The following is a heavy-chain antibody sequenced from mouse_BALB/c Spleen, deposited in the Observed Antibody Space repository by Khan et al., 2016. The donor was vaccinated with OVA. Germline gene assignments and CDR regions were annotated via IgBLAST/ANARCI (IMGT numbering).Heavy chain of an antibody. CDR1: GYTFTSYW. CDR2: INPSTDYT. J-gene: IGHJ3*01. Sequence: QMQLEESGAELAKPGASVKMSCKASGYTFTSYWMHWVKQRPGQGLEWIGYINPSTDYTEYNQKFKDKATLTADKSSSTAYMQLTNLTSEDSAVYYCTNHGSSSAWFTYWGQGTLVTVSA. V-gene: IGHV1-7*01. CDR3: TNHGSSSAWFTY. D-gene: IGHD1-1*01.